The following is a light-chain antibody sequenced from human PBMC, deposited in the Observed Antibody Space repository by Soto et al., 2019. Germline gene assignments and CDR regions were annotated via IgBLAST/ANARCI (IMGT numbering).Light chain of an antibody. V-gene: IGLV2-14*03. Sequence: QSALTQPASVSGSPGQSITISCSGTSRDIGAYNYVSWYQQYPGKAPKVMISNVRDRPSGISNRFSGSKSGNTASLTISGLQAGDEADYYCSSYTTSDTLIFGGGTKLTVL. CDR3: SSYTTSDTLI. CDR1: SRDIGAYNY. CDR2: NVR. J-gene: IGLJ2*01.